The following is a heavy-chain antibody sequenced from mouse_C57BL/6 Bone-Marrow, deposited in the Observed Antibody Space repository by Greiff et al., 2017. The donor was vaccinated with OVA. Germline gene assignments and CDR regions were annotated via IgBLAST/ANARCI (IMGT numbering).Heavy chain of an antibody. J-gene: IGHJ1*03. D-gene: IGHD1-1*01. V-gene: IGHV1-50*01. CDR2: IDPSDSYT. Sequence: QVQLKQPGAELVKPGASVKLSCKASGYTFTSYWMQWVKQRPGQGLEWIGEIDPSDSYTNYNQKFKGKATLTVDTSSSTAYMQLSSLTSEDSAVYYCASGVYYGSSYGYFDVWGTGTTVTVSS. CDR1: GYTFTSYW. CDR3: ASGVYYGSSYGYFDV.